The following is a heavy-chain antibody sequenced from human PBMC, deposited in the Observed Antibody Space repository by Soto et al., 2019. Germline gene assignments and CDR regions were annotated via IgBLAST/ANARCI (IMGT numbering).Heavy chain of an antibody. D-gene: IGHD1-1*01. Sequence: ASVKVSCKASGYTFTSYGISWVRQAPGQGLEWMGWISAYNGNTNYAQKLQGRVTMTTDTSTSTAYMELRSLRSDDTAVYYCARDLGNDFIVYYYMDVWGKGTTVTVSS. V-gene: IGHV1-18*01. J-gene: IGHJ6*03. CDR1: GYTFTSYG. CDR3: ARDLGNDFIVYYYMDV. CDR2: ISAYNGNT.